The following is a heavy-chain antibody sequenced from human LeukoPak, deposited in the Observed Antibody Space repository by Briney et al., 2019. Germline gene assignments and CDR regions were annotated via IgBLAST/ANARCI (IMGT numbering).Heavy chain of an antibody. J-gene: IGHJ4*02. D-gene: IGHD6-19*01. CDR1: GRSISNNNYS. CDR3: GGYMVMIAVAGKFDY. V-gene: IGHV4-39*01. Sequence: SETLSLNCTVFGRSISNNNYSWGWIRQPRGKGLDWIVSIYYSGSTYYNPSLKSRVTICVDTSKNQFSLKLSSVTAADTAVYYCGGYMVMIAVAGKFDYWGQGTLVTVSS. CDR2: IYYSGST.